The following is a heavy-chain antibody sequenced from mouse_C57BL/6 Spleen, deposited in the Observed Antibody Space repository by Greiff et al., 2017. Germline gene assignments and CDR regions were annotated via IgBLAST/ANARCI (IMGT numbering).Heavy chain of an antibody. J-gene: IGHJ1*03. D-gene: IGHD2-4*01. V-gene: IGHV1-76*01. Sequence: QVQLQQSGAELVRPGASVKLSCKASGYTFTDYYINWVKQRPGQGLEWIARIYPGSGNTYYNEKFKGKATLTAEKSSSTAYMQLSSLTSEDSAVYFCARGGSTMITDWYFDVWGTGTTGTVSS. CDR2: IYPGSGNT. CDR1: GYTFTDYY. CDR3: ARGGSTMITDWYFDV.